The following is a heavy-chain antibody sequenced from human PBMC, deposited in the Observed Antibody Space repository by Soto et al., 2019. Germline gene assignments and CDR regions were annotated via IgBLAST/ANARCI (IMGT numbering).Heavy chain of an antibody. CDR3: ARDVVAISDGAMDV. Sequence: EVQLVESGGGLVEPGGSLRLSCSASGFAFSTYEMNWVRQAPGKGLEWVSYISATGNTMYYEDSVKGRFTISRDNAKNSLYLQMNNLRVEDTAIYYCARDVVAISDGAMDVWGQGTTVTVSS. V-gene: IGHV3-48*03. J-gene: IGHJ6*02. CDR2: ISATGNTM. D-gene: IGHD2-15*01. CDR1: GFAFSTYE.